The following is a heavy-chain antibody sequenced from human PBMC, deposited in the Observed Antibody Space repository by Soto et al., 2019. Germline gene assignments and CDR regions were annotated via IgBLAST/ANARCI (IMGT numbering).Heavy chain of an antibody. CDR1: GFTFSSYA. Sequence: PGGSLRLSCAASGFTFSSYAMSWVRQAPGKGLEWVSAISGSGGSTYYADSVKGRFTIPRDNSKNTLYLQMNSLRAEDTAVYYCAKDNQVGGCCYYYGMDVWGQGTTVTVSS. V-gene: IGHV3-23*01. D-gene: IGHD2-15*01. CDR2: ISGSGGST. CDR3: AKDNQVGGCCYYYGMDV. J-gene: IGHJ6*02.